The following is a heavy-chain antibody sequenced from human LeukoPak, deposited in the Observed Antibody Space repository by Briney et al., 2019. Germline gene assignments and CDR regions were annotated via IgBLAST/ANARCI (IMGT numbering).Heavy chain of an antibody. CDR1: GGSISSYD. D-gene: IGHD2-2*01. CDR3: AAGCSSTSCYAYFGMDV. J-gene: IGHJ6*02. Sequence: PSETLSLTCTVSGGSISSYDWSWIRQPPGKGLEWIGYIYYSGSTNYNPSLKSRVTISVDTSKNQFSLKLSSVTAADTAVYYCAAGCSSTSCYAYFGMDVWGQGTTVTVSS. CDR2: IYYSGST. V-gene: IGHV4-59*01.